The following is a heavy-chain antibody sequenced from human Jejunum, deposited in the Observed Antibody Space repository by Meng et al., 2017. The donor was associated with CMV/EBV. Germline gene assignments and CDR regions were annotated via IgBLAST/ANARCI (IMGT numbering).Heavy chain of an antibody. Sequence: AVSGFCVGAYAMSWVRQAPGEGLEWVAAISGSGHLTHYADSVKGRFIISKDKSKTTLYLQMNTVTAEDTAIYSCAKERIELWYFDYWGQGTLVTVSS. V-gene: IGHV3-23*01. J-gene: IGHJ4*02. CDR1: GFCVGAYA. CDR3: AKERIELWYFDY. D-gene: IGHD2-21*01. CDR2: ISGSGHLT.